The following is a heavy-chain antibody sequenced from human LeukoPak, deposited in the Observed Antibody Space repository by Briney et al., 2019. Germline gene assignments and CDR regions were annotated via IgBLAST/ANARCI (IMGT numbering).Heavy chain of an antibody. V-gene: IGHV1-69*02. CDR2: IIPILGIA. CDR1: GGTFSSYT. CDR3: ARVFQGARDHSYGYFDY. D-gene: IGHD5-18*01. J-gene: IGHJ4*02. Sequence: SVKVSCKASGGTFSSYTISWVRQAPGQGLEWMGRIIPILGIANYAQKFQGRVTITADKSTSTAYMELSSLRSEDTAVYYCARVFQGARDHSYGYFDYWGQGTLVTVSS.